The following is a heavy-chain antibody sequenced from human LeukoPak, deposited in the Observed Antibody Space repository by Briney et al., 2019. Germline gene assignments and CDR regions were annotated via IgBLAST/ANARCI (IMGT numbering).Heavy chain of an antibody. CDR2: ISGSGGST. D-gene: IGHD4-11*01. J-gene: IGHJ4*02. CDR3: AKSNSNTRLYSKKYYFDY. V-gene: IGHV3-23*01. Sequence: GGSLRLSCAASGFTFSSYAMSWVRQAPGKGLEWVSAISGSGGSTYYADSVKGRFTISRGNSKNTLYLQMNSLRAEDTAVYYCAKSNSNTRLYSKKYYFDYWGQGTLVTVSS. CDR1: GFTFSSYA.